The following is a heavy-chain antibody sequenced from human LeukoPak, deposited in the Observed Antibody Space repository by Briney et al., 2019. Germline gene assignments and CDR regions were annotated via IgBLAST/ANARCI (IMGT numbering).Heavy chain of an antibody. V-gene: IGHV4-34*01. Sequence: SETLSLTCAVYGGPFSGYYWSWIRQPPGKGLEWIGEINHSGSTNYNPSLKSRVTISVDTSKNQFSLKLSSVTAADTAVYYCARTDIVVVPAAIEHYYYYMDVWGKGTTVTVSS. CDR3: ARTDIVVVPAAIEHYYYYMDV. CDR1: GGPFSGYY. J-gene: IGHJ6*03. D-gene: IGHD2-2*02. CDR2: INHSGST.